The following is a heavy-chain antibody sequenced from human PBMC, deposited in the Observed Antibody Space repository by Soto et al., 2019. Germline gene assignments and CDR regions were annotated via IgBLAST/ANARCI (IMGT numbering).Heavy chain of an antibody. CDR1: GFTFSNHG. J-gene: IGHJ3*02. CDR2: IWYDGSKK. Sequence: GGSLRLSCAASGFTFSNHGMHWVRQAPGKGLEWVAVIWYDGSKKNYVDSVKGRFTISRDDSKNTLYLQMNSLKVEDTAVYFCARDPESSFEIWGQGTMVTVSS. D-gene: IGHD3-10*01. CDR3: ARDPESSFEI. V-gene: IGHV3-33*01.